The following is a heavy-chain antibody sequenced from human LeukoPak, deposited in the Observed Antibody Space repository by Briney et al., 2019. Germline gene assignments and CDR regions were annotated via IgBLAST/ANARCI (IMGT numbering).Heavy chain of an antibody. Sequence: GGSLRLSCTASGFTFRSLAMSWARQAPGKALEWLTAFSGSGGSTYYADSVKGRFTISRDNSKNTLYMQMNSLRAEDTAVYYCAKVLTGDGYYYYGMDVWGQGATVTVSS. D-gene: IGHD7-27*01. CDR1: GFTFRSLA. CDR2: FSGSGGST. CDR3: AKVLTGDGYYYYGMDV. V-gene: IGHV3-23*01. J-gene: IGHJ6*02.